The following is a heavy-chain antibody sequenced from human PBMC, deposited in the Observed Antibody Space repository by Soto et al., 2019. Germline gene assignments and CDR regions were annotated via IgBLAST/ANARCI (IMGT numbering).Heavy chain of an antibody. D-gene: IGHD3-3*01. Sequence: EVQLVESGGGLVKPGGSLRLSCAASGFTFSNAWMNWVRQAPGKGLEWVGRIRSNAVGGTADYAAPVKGRFTFSRDGSQNTLCLQMNSLKTEDTAVYFCTTSSSGLVTGHWGQGTLVTVSS. V-gene: IGHV3-15*07. CDR1: GFTFSNAW. CDR3: TTSSSGLVTGH. CDR2: IRSNAVGGTA. J-gene: IGHJ4*02.